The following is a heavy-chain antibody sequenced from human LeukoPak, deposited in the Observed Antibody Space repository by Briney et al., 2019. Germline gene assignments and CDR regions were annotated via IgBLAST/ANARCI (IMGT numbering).Heavy chain of an antibody. J-gene: IGHJ6*03. CDR1: GFTFSSYA. D-gene: IGHD6-13*01. V-gene: IGHV3-23*01. CDR3: AKDGELVSRYYMDV. Sequence: GGSLRLSCAASGFTFSSYAMSWVRQAPGKGLEWVSAISGSGGSTYYADSVKGRFTISRDNSKNTLYLQMNSLRAEDTAVYYCAKDGELVSRYYMDVWGKGTTVTVSS. CDR2: ISGSGGST.